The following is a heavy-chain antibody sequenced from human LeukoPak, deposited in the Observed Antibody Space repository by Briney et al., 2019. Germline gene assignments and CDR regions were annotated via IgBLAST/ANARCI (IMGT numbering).Heavy chain of an antibody. J-gene: IGHJ4*02. D-gene: IGHD3-10*01. CDR2: INHSGST. CDR3: ARTNYYGSGSFWRVWGYYFDY. Sequence: PSETLSLTCTVSGYTIRSGYYWSWIRQPPGKGLEWIGEINHSGSTNYNPSLKSRVTISVDTSKNQFSLKLSSVTAADTAVYYCARTNYYGSGSFWRVWGYYFDYWGQGTLVTVSP. CDR1: GYTIRSGYY. V-gene: IGHV4-34*01.